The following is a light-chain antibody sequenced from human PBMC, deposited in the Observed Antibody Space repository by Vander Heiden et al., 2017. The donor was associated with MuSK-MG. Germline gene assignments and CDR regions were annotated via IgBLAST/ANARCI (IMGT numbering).Light chain of an antibody. CDR3: CSYAGSWV. CDR1: RSDVGGYNY. CDR2: DVS. J-gene: IGLJ2*01. V-gene: IGLV2-11*01. Sequence: QSALTQPRSVSGSPGQSVTISGTGTRSDVGGYNYVSWYQQHPGNALKLMIYDVSKRPSGVPDRFAGSKSGNTASLTIAGLQAEDEDDYYCCSYAGSWVFGGGTKLTVL.